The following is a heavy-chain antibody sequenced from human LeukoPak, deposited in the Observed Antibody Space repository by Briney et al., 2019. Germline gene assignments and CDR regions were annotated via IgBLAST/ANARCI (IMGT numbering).Heavy chain of an antibody. Sequence: GGSLRLSCSASGFTFNAYGMGWVRQAPGKGLEWVSVVSGDGGTTYYADSVRGRFTISRDKSKNTLYLQMNSLRAEDTAVYYCAKPTPYCSGGSCYEGGYYYYGMDVWGQGTTVTVSS. V-gene: IGHV3-23*01. CDR2: VSGDGGTT. CDR3: AKPTPYCSGGSCYEGGYYYYGMDV. J-gene: IGHJ6*02. CDR1: GFTFNAYG. D-gene: IGHD2-15*01.